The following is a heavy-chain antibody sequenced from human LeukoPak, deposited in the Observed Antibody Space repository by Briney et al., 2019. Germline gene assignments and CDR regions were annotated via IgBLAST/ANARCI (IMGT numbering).Heavy chain of an antibody. J-gene: IGHJ5*02. CDR2: IKTKTDSETT. CDR3: TTDRIPS. Sequence: GGSLRLSCAASGFTFSNAWMSWVRQAPGKGLEWVGRIKTKTDSETTDYAAPVKGRFTISRDDSKNTLYLQMNSVKTEDTALYYCTTDRIPSWGQGTLVTVSS. D-gene: IGHD2-21*01. V-gene: IGHV3-15*01. CDR1: GFTFSNAW.